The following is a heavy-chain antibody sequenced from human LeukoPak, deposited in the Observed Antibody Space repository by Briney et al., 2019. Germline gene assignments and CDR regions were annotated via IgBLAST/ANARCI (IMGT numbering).Heavy chain of an antibody. J-gene: IGHJ2*01. Sequence: GGSLRLSCASSGLTLSRYVMGWVRQAPGKGLEWVSTISASGGSTFYAASVRGRFTVSRDNSKNTLFLQMNTLRAEDTAVYYCATLYGDYNWYLDLWGRGTLVTVSS. CDR1: GLTLSRYV. V-gene: IGHV3-23*01. CDR3: ATLYGDYNWYLDL. D-gene: IGHD4-17*01. CDR2: ISASGGST.